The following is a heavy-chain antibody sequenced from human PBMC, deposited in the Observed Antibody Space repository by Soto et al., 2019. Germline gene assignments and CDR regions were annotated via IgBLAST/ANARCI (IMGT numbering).Heavy chain of an antibody. CDR1: GYTFTSYY. CDR2: INPSGGST. CDR3: AISNIVVVVAATAARFQH. D-gene: IGHD2-15*01. Sequence: ASVKVSCKASGYTFTSYYMHWVRQAPGQGLEWMGIINPSGGSTNYAQKFQGRVTMTADKSTSTAYMELSSLRSEDTAVYYCAISNIVVVVAATAARFQHWGQGTLVTVSS. J-gene: IGHJ1*01. V-gene: IGHV1-46*01.